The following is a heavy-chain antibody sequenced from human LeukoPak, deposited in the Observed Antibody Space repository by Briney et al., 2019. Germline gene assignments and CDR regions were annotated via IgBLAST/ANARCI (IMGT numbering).Heavy chain of an antibody. D-gene: IGHD3-22*01. CDR3: ARAPPGYYDTRGRYYYMDV. CDR1: GFTFSGYW. CDR2: IKTDGSST. V-gene: IGHV3-74*01. Sequence: GGSLRLSCAASGFTFSGYWMHWVRQAPGKGLVWVSRIKTDGSSTSYADSVKGRFTISRDNAKNSLYLQMHSLRAEDTAVYYCARAPPGYYDTRGRYYYMDVWGKGTTVTVSS. J-gene: IGHJ6*03.